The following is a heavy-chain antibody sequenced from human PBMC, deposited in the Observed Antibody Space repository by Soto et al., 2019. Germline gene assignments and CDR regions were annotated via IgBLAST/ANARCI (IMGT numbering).Heavy chain of an antibody. CDR3: TADYVHYYGMDV. J-gene: IGHJ6*02. Sequence: EVQLVESGGGLVKPGGSLRLSCAASGFTFSTAGTNWVRHAPGEGLEWVGRIKSKTDGGTTDYAAPVKGRFTISRDDSKNTLYLQMNTLKTEDTAVYYCTADYVHYYGMDVWGQGTTVTVSS. D-gene: IGHD3-16*01. V-gene: IGHV3-15*07. CDR2: IKSKTDGGTT. CDR1: GFTFSTAG.